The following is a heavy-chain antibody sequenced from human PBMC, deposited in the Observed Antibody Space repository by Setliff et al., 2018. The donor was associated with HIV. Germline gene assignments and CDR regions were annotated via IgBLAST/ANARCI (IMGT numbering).Heavy chain of an antibody. D-gene: IGHD5-12*01. CDR1: GYTFTDFY. J-gene: IGHJ5*02. CDR2: INPKSGVA. Sequence: ASVKVSCKASGYTFTDFYIHWVRQAPGQGLEWIGRINPKSGVADYLKKFKGRVTMTTDTATNTAHMELIRPRFDDTAVYYCARAHFLVAMTRNWFDPWGQGILVTVSS. V-gene: IGHV1-2*06. CDR3: ARAHFLVAMTRNWFDP.